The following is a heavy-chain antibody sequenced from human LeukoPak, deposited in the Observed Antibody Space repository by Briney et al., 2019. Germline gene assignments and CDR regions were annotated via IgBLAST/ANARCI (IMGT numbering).Heavy chain of an antibody. D-gene: IGHD4-17*01. J-gene: IGHJ4*02. V-gene: IGHV3-11*06. CDR1: GFTFSDYY. CDR2: ITSSSSDT. Sequence: GGSLRLSCAASGFTFSDYYMSWIRQAPGKGLEWISYITSSSSDTNYAGSVKGRFTISRDNAKNSLYLQMNSLRAEDTAVYYCARGGYGDYTTGYWGQGTLVTVSS. CDR3: ARGGYGDYTTGY.